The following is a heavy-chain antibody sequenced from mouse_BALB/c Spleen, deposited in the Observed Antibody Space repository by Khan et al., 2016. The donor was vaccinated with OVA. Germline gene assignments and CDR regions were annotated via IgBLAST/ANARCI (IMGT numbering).Heavy chain of an antibody. CDR1: GYTFTNFW. J-gene: IGHJ4*01. CDR2: IYPGSGNS. Sequence: VQLQESRGELVRPGTSVKMSCKAAGYTFTNFWIGWVKQRPGHGLEWIGDIYPGSGNSNFNENFRGKATLTSDTSSSTAYMQLSSLTFEDSAIYYCARPYYYGSRYDTMDAWGQGTSVTVSS. V-gene: IGHV1-63*02. CDR3: ARPYYYGSRYDTMDA. D-gene: IGHD1-1*01.